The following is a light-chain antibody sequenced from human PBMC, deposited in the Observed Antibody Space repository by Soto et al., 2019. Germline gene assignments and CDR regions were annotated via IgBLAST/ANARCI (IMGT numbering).Light chain of an antibody. CDR2: GNT. V-gene: IGLV1-40*01. CDR1: SSNIGAGYD. CDR3: QSYDRSLSGWV. J-gene: IGLJ3*02. Sequence: QSVLTQPPSVSGAPGQRVTISCTGSSSNIGAGYDVHWYQQLPGTAPKLLIFGNTNRPSGVPDRFSGSKSGTSASLAITGLQPEDEADYYCQSYDRSLSGWVFGGGTKLTVL.